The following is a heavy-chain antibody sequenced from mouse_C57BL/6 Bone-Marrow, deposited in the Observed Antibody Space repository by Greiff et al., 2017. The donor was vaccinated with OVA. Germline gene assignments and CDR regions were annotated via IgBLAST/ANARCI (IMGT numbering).Heavy chain of an antibody. J-gene: IGHJ2*01. V-gene: IGHV1-64*01. D-gene: IGHD1-1*01. CDR1: GYTFTSYW. Sequence: QVQLQQPGAELVKPGASVKLSCKASGYTFTSYWMHWVKQRPGQGLEWIGMIHPNSGSTNYNEKFKSKATLTVDKSSSTAYMQLSSLTAEDSAVYYCARLYYGSRDYWGQGTTLTVSS. CDR2: IHPNSGST. CDR3: ARLYYGSRDY.